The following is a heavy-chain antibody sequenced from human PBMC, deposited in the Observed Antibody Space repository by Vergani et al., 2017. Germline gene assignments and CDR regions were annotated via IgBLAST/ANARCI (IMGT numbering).Heavy chain of an antibody. CDR3: ARRDGQGRLFDY. D-gene: IGHD5-24*01. V-gene: IGHV5-51*01. CDR2: IYSGDSDT. Sequence: EVQLVQSGAEVKKPGESLKIFCKGSGYTFPIHWIGWVRQMPGKGLEWMGIIYSGDSDTSYSPSFQGQVTLAAYKSISTAYLKWSSLKASHTAMYYCARRDGQGRLFDYWGQGTLVTVSS. CDR1: GYTFPIHW. J-gene: IGHJ4*02.